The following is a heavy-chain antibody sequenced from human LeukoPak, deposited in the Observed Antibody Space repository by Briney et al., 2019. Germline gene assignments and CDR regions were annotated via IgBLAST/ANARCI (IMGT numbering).Heavy chain of an antibody. J-gene: IGHJ3*01. Sequence: GASVKVSFKASGYTFSSFGITWVRQAPGQGLEWMGWISPYDDSTAYGQKFRGRVTMTRDTSTNTAYMELRSLTSDDTAMYYCAKVDPPITVGAPGDAFDLWGQGTMVIVSS. CDR1: GYTFSSFG. D-gene: IGHD1-26*01. V-gene: IGHV1-18*01. CDR2: ISPYDDST. CDR3: AKVDPPITVGAPGDAFDL.